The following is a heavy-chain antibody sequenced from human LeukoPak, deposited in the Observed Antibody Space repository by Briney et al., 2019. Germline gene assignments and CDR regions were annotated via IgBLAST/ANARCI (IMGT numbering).Heavy chain of an antibody. CDR2: ISSSSSTI. Sequence: GGSLRLSCAASGFTFSSYSMNWVRQAPGKGLEWVSYISSSSSTIYYADSVKGRFTISRDNAKNSLYLQMNSLRDEDTAVYYCARGYLVTKMAYYYYYGMDVWGQGTTVTVSS. D-gene: IGHD4-11*01. V-gene: IGHV3-48*02. CDR3: ARGYLVTKMAYYYYYGMDV. J-gene: IGHJ6*02. CDR1: GFTFSSYS.